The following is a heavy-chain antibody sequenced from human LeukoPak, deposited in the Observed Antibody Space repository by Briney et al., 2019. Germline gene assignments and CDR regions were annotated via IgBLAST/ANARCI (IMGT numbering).Heavy chain of an antibody. V-gene: IGHV1-46*01. CDR1: GYTFTSYY. J-gene: IGHJ6*03. D-gene: IGHD2-2*01. CDR3: ARGRATRCSSTSCQPKSYMDV. CDR2: INPSGGST. Sequence: WASVKVSCKASGYTFTSYYMHWVRQAPGRGLEWMGIINPSGGSTSYAQKFQGRVTMTRDMSTSTVYMELSSLRSEDTAVYYCARGRATRCSSTSCQPKSYMDVWGKGTTVTVSS.